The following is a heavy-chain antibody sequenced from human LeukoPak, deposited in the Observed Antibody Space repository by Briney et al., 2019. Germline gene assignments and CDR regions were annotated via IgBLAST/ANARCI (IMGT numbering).Heavy chain of an antibody. Sequence: ASVKVSCKASGYTFTGYYIHWVRQAPGQGLKSMGWINPNSGGTNYEQKFQGRVTMTRDTSISTGYMDLSRLRSDDTVVYYCARGSIVGATFDYFDYWGKGTLVTVSS. D-gene: IGHD1-26*01. CDR3: ARGSIVGATFDYFDY. CDR1: GYTFTGYY. CDR2: INPNSGGT. J-gene: IGHJ4*02. V-gene: IGHV1-2*02.